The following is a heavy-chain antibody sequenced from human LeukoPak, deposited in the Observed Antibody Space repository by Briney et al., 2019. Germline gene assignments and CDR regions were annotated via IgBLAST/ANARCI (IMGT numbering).Heavy chain of an antibody. CDR2: ISSSSSTI. CDR1: GFIFSDYS. D-gene: IGHD6-19*01. Sequence: GGSLRLSCAASGFIFSDYSMNWVRQAPGKGLEWLSYISSSSSTIFYADSVKGRFTISRDNAKNSLYLQMNNLRAEDTAVYYCARDPAVAGSGRLIGYWGQGTLVTVSS. J-gene: IGHJ4*02. CDR3: ARDPAVAGSGRLIGY. V-gene: IGHV3-48*01.